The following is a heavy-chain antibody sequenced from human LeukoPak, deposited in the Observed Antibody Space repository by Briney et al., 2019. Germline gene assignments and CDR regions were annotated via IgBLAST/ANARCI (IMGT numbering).Heavy chain of an antibody. D-gene: IGHD6-19*01. CDR3: ARDPGIAVAGTDVFDY. V-gene: IGHV1-69*05. CDR1: GGTFSSYA. J-gene: IGHJ4*02. CDR2: IIPIFGTA. Sequence: SVKVSCKASGGTFSSYAISWVLQAPGQGLEWMGGIIPIFGTANYAQKFQGRVTITTDESTSTAYMELSSLRSEDTAVYYCARDPGIAVAGTDVFDYWGQGTLVTVSS.